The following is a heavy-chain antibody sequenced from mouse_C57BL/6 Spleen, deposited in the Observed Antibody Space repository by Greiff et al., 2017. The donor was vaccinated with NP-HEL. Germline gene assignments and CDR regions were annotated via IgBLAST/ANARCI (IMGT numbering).Heavy chain of an antibody. CDR3: AREGSLYAMDY. Sequence: DVKLVESGGGLVKPGGSLKLSCAASGFTFSDYGMHWVRQAPEKGLEWVAYISSGSSTIYYADTVKGRFTISRDNAKNTLFLQMTSLRSEDTAMYYCAREGSLYAMDYWGQGTSVTVSS. J-gene: IGHJ4*01. V-gene: IGHV5-17*01. CDR2: ISSGSSTI. D-gene: IGHD6-1*01. CDR1: GFTFSDYG.